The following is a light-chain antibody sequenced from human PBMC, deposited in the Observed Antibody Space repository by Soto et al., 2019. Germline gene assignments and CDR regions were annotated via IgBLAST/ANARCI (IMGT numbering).Light chain of an antibody. CDR3: QQYYSYPPMYT. CDR1: QCISSY. Sequence: AIRMTQSPSSFSSSTGDRVTITCRASQCISSYFAWYQQKPGKAPKLLIYAASTLQSGVPSRFSVSGSGTDFTLTISCLQFEDFATDYGQQYYSYPPMYTFGQGTKLEIK. J-gene: IGKJ2*01. CDR2: AAS. V-gene: IGKV1-8*01.